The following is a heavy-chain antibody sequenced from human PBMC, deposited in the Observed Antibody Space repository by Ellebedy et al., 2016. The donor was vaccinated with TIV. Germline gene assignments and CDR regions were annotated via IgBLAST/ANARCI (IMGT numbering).Heavy chain of an antibody. D-gene: IGHD3-22*01. CDR1: GYTFTSYY. J-gene: IGHJ4*02. CDR3: ARGDKYYYDSSGYYYTY. CDR2: INPSGGSS. Sequence: ASVKVSCKASGYTFTSYYMYWVRQAPGQGLEWMGIINPSGGSSNYAQKFQGRVTMTRDTSTITVYMELSSLRSEDTAVYYCARGDKYYYDSSGYYYTYWGQGTLVTVSS. V-gene: IGHV1-46*01.